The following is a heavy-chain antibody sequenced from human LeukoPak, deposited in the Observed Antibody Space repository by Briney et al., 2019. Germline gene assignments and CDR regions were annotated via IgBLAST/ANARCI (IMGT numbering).Heavy chain of an antibody. V-gene: IGHV3-53*01. CDR1: GGTFSSYA. J-gene: IGHJ6*02. Sequence: GASVKVSCKASGGTFSSYAISWVRQAPGKGLEWVSVIYSGGSTYYADSVKGRFTISRDNSKNTLYLQMNSLRAEDTAVYYCARDLGPGYYYYGMDVWGQGTTVTVSS. CDR2: IYSGGST. CDR3: ARDLGPGYYYYGMDV.